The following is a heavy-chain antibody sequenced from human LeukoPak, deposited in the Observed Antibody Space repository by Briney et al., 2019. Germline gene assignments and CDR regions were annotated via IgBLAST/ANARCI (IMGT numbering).Heavy chain of an antibody. J-gene: IGHJ4*02. Sequence: GGSLRLSCAASGFTFSSYAMHWVRQAPGKGLEWVAVISYDGSNKYYADSVKGRFTISRDNSKNTLYLQMNSLRAEDTAVYYCARDPRTAIVLMVYATVYYFDYWGQGTLVTVSS. CDR3: ARDPRTAIVLMVYATVYYFDY. CDR2: ISYDGSNK. V-gene: IGHV3-30*04. D-gene: IGHD2-8*01. CDR1: GFTFSSYA.